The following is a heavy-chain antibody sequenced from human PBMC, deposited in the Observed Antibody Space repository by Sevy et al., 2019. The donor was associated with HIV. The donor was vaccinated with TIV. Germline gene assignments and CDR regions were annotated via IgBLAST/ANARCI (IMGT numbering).Heavy chain of an antibody. CDR3: ARLVGYCSSTSCYHWFDP. CDR1: GYTFTSYG. CDR2: ISAYNGNT. Sequence: ASVKVSCKASGYTFTSYGISWVRQAPGQGLEWMGWISAYNGNTNYAQKLQGRVTMTTDTSTSTAYMELWSLRSDDTAVYYCARLVGYCSSTSCYHWFDPWGQGTLVTVSS. V-gene: IGHV1-18*01. J-gene: IGHJ5*02. D-gene: IGHD2-2*03.